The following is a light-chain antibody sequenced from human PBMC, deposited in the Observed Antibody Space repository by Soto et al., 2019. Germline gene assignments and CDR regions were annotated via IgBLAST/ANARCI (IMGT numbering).Light chain of an antibody. CDR3: QQSYTFVT. J-gene: IGKJ5*01. V-gene: IGKV1-39*01. CDR1: QTILKY. Sequence: DVQLTQSPSSLSASVGDRVTIPCRASQTILKYVNWYQKKPGQAPKLLIYDASTLPSGIPSRFSGSGFGTDFTLTIGSLPPEDFATYYCQQSYTFVTFGQGTRLEIK. CDR2: DAS.